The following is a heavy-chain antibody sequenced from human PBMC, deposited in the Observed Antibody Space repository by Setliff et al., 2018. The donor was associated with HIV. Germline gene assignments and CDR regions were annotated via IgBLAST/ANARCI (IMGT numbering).Heavy chain of an antibody. J-gene: IGHJ4*02. D-gene: IGHD3-9*01. CDR3: ARDLSISNPYYDILTGPGVY. CDR2: IATYNGNT. CDR1: GYTFNSYG. V-gene: IGHV1-18*01. Sequence: GALVKVSCKASGYTFNSYGISWVRQAPGQGPEWVGWIATYNGNTNYAQRLQGRVTLTTDTPTSTAYMELRSLRFDDTAVYFCARDLSISNPYYDILTGPGVYWGQGTLVTVS.